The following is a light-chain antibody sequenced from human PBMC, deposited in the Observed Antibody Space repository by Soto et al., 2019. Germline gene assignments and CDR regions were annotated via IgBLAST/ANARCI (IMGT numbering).Light chain of an antibody. CDR1: SSDVGAYNY. CDR3: CSYASSYTWV. J-gene: IGLJ3*02. Sequence: QSALTQPRSVSGSPGQSVTISCTGTSSDVGAYNYVSWYQQHPGKAPKLIVFDVRERPSGVPDRFSGSKFGNTASLTISGLQAEDEAEYFCCSYASSYTWVFGGGTKVTVL. CDR2: DVR. V-gene: IGLV2-11*01.